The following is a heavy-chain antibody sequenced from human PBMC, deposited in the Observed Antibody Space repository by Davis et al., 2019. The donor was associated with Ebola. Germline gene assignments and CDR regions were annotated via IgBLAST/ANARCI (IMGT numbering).Heavy chain of an antibody. CDR1: GGSFSGYY. V-gene: IGHV4-30-4*01. CDR2: IYYSGST. Sequence: PSETLSLTCAVYGGSFSGYYWSWIRQPPGKGLEWIGYIYYSGSTYYNPSLKSRVTISVDTSKNQFSLKLSSVTAADTAVYYCARGVDTAMVRRHHLDYWGQGTLVTVSS. CDR3: ARGVDTAMVRRHHLDY. J-gene: IGHJ4*02. D-gene: IGHD5-18*01.